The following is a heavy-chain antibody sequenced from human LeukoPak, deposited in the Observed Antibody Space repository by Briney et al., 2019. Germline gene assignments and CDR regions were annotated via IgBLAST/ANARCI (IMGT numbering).Heavy chain of an antibody. CDR1: GFTFSSCD. J-gene: IGHJ4*02. CDR3: AREGQGSGIHPLDY. Sequence: PGGSLRLSCAASGFTFSSCDMHWVRQATGKGLEWVSAIATVGDTYYPGSVKGRFTISRDNAKNSLYLQMNSLRAGDTAVYYCAREGQGSGIHPLDYWGQGTLVTVSS. CDR2: IATVGDT. D-gene: IGHD3-10*01. V-gene: IGHV3-13*04.